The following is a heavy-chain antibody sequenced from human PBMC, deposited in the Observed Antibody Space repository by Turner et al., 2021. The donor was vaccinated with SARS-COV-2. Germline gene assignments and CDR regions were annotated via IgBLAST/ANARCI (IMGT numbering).Heavy chain of an antibody. V-gene: IGHV3-7*01. CDR2: IKQDGSET. CDR3: ARGSGWVADY. Sequence: EVQLAESGGGLVEPGGSLRLTCEASGFTFNNHWMNWVRHAPGKWLEWVAIIKQDGSETLYVDSVKGRFTISRDNAKNSLYLQMNSLRAEDTAIDYCARGSGWVADYWGQGTLVTVSS. D-gene: IGHD6-19*01. J-gene: IGHJ4*02. CDR1: GFTFNNHW.